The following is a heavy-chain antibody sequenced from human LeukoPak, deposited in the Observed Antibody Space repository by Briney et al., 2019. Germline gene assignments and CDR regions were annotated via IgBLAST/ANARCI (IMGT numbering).Heavy chain of an antibody. V-gene: IGHV1-69*04. J-gene: IGHJ4*02. D-gene: IGHD6-19*01. CDR3: ASIAVAALTGHDY. CDR2: IIPILGMA. Sequence: SVKVSCKASGGTFSSYAISWVRQAPGQGLEWMGRIIPILGMANYAQKFQGRVTITADKSTSTAYMELSSLRSEDTAVYYCASIAVAALTGHDYWGQGTLVTVSS. CDR1: GGTFSSYA.